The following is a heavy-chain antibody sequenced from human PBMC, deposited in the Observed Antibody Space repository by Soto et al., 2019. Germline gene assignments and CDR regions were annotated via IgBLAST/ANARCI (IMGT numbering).Heavy chain of an antibody. J-gene: IGHJ4*02. CDR2: ISSSSDYI. CDR1: GFTFSSYS. V-gene: IGHV3-21*01. CDR3: TRDLLSSPKGFDY. Sequence: GGSVSLSCAASGFTFSSYSMNWGRQAPGKGLEWVSSISSSSDYIYYADSVKGRFTISRDNAKNSLYLQMNSLRADDTAVYYCTRDLLSSPKGFDYWGQGTLVSVSS.